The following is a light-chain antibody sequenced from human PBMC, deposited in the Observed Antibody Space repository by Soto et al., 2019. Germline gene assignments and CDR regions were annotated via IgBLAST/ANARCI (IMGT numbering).Light chain of an antibody. CDR2: AAS. CDR3: QQSLSIPYT. V-gene: IGKV1-39*01. J-gene: IGKJ2*01. CDR1: QTISTY. Sequence: DIQMTQSPSYLSASVGDRVTITCRASQTISTYLNWYQQKPGKAPKLLIYAASSLQSGVPSRFSGSGSGTDFTLTISSLQPEDFATYYCQQSLSIPYTFGQGTKLEIK.